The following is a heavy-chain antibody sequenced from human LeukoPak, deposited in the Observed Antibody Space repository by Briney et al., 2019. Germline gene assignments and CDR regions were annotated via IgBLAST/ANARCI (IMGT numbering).Heavy chain of an antibody. CDR1: GFTFSSYG. D-gene: IGHD4-17*01. J-gene: IGHJ5*02. CDR3: AKDHDYGDYSWFDP. CDR2: IRHDGSNK. Sequence: PGGSLRLSCAASGFTFSSYGMHWVRHAPGKGLEWVAFIRHDGSNKYYADSVKGRFTISRDNSKNTLYLQMNSLRAEDTAVYYCAKDHDYGDYSWFDPWGQGTLVTVSS. V-gene: IGHV3-30*02.